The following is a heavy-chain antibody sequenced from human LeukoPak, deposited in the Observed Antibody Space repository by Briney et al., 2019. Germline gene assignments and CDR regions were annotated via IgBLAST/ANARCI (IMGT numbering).Heavy chain of an antibody. V-gene: IGHV4-38-2*01. CDR3: ARHNWTFDI. J-gene: IGHJ3*02. D-gene: IGHD1-20*01. Sequence: SETLSLTCVVSGYSISSGYHWGWIRQPPGKGLDWIGSIYRSGITYYNPSLKSRVTISVDTPKNQFSLKLSSVTAADTAVYYCARHNWTFDIWGQGTMVTASS. CDR2: IYRSGIT. CDR1: GYSISSGYH.